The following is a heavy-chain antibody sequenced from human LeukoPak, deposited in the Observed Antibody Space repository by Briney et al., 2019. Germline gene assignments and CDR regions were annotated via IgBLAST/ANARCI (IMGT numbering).Heavy chain of an antibody. J-gene: IGHJ4*02. CDR1: GGSISSYY. CDR2: IYYSGST. Sequence: PSETLSLTCTVSGGSISSYYWSWIRQPPGKGLEWIGYIYYSGSTNYNPSLKSRVTISVDTSKNQFSLKLSSVTAADTAVYYCARHEYYYRSGSYWEGWGQGTLVTVSS. V-gene: IGHV4-59*08. D-gene: IGHD3-10*01. CDR3: ARHEYYYRSGSYWEG.